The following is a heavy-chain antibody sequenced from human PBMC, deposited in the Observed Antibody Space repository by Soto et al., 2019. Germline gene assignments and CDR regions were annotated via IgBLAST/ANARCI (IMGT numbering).Heavy chain of an antibody. D-gene: IGHD6-19*01. CDR2: ISGRGGST. CDR1: GFPFSSDA. V-gene: IGHV3-23*01. J-gene: IGHJ4*02. Sequence: PGGSLRLSCAACGFPFSSDAMSWVSQAPGKGLEWVSAISGRGGSTYYADSVKGRFTNSRDNSKNTLYLQMNSLRAEDTAVYYCAKDLYSSGWYPFDSWGQGTLVNVAS. CDR3: AKDLYSSGWYPFDS.